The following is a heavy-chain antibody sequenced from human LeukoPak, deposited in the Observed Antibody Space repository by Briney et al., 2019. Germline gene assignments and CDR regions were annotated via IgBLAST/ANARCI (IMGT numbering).Heavy chain of an antibody. Sequence: SETLSLTCAVYGGSFSDYYWSWIRQTPGEGLQWIGGIKHSGSTDYNPSLKSRVTMSVDTSKNQFSLKLTSVTAADTAVYYCARELSFGVVYRWFNPWGQGTLVTVSS. CDR3: ARELSFGVVYRWFNP. CDR2: IKHSGST. V-gene: IGHV4-34*01. D-gene: IGHD3-3*01. J-gene: IGHJ5*02. CDR1: GGSFSDYY.